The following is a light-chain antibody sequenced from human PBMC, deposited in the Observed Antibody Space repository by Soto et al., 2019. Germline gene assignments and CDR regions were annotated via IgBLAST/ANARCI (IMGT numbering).Light chain of an antibody. CDR1: QSVRSSY. CDR3: QQYGSSPQT. J-gene: IGKJ1*01. Sequence: EIVLTQSPGTLSLSPGERATLSCRASQSVRSSYLARYQQKPGQAPWPLIYGASSRATGIPDRFSGSGSGSDFTLTISRLEPEDFSVYYCQQYGSSPQTFGQGTRVDIK. V-gene: IGKV3-20*01. CDR2: GAS.